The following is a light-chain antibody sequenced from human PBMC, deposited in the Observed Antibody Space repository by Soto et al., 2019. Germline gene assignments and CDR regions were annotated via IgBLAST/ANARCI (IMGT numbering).Light chain of an antibody. CDR2: EVS. V-gene: IGLV2-14*01. J-gene: IGLJ1*01. CDR3: GSYTSSSNDV. Sequence: QSVLAQPASVSGSPGQSITISCTGYIHYDFVSWYQQHPGTAPKLVIYEVSNRPSGTSDRFSGSKSGHTGSLTISGLQTQDEAVYYCGSYTSSSNDVFGTGTKVTVL. CDR1: IHYDF.